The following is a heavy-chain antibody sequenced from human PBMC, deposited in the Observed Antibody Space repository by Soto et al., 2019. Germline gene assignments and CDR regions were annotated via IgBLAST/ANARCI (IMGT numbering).Heavy chain of an antibody. CDR1: GYTFTGYK. D-gene: IGHD3-22*01. CDR3: ARPGYYDSSGYPPRGDAFDI. Sequence: ASVKVSCKASGYTFTGYKIHWVRQPPGQGLEWMGWVNPNSGGTNYAQKFQGWVTISADKSISTAYLQWSSLKASDTAMYYCARPGYYDSSGYPPRGDAFDIWGQGTMVTVSS. V-gene: IGHV1-2*04. J-gene: IGHJ3*02. CDR2: VNPNSGGT.